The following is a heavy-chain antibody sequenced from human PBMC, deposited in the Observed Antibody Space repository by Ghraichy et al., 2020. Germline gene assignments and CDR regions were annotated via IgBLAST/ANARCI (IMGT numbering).Heavy chain of an antibody. CDR3: AKDRAYTIFGVVTYYFDY. Sequence: LSLTCAASGFTFSSYAMSWVRQAPGKGLEWVSAISGSGGSTYYVDSVKGRFTISRDNSKNTLYLQMNSLRAEDTAVYYCAKDRAYTIFGVVTYYFDYWGQGTLVTVSS. V-gene: IGHV3-23*01. CDR2: ISGSGGST. J-gene: IGHJ4*02. CDR1: GFTFSSYA. D-gene: IGHD3-3*01.